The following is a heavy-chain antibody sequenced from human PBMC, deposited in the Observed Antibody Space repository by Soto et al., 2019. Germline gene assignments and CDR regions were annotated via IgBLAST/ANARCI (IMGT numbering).Heavy chain of an antibody. CDR2: ISGYNGNT. CDR1: GYTFSTYG. V-gene: IGHV1-18*01. J-gene: IGHJ2*01. CDR3: AREWGDHQLVPLWFFGL. Sequence: QVQLVQSGAEVKKPGASVKVSCKASGYTFSTYGVSWVRQAPGQGLEWMGWISGYNGNTNYAQKFQGRVTMTTDTSTSTADMELRSLRSDDTAVYYCAREWGDHQLVPLWFFGLWGRGTLVTVSS. D-gene: IGHD6-13*01.